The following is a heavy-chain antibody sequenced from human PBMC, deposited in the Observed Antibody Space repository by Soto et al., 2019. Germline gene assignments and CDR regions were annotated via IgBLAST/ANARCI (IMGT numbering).Heavy chain of an antibody. CDR2: ISGSGGST. CDR3: AKQPWRVYGSDLDAFDT. D-gene: IGHD3-10*01. Sequence: EVQLLESGGGLVQPGGSLRLSCAASGFTFSSYAMSWVRQAPGKGLEWVSAISGSGGSTYYADSVKGRFTISRDNSKNTLYLQINSLRAEDTALYYCAKQPWRVYGSDLDAFDTWGQGTMVTVAS. CDR1: GFTFSSYA. J-gene: IGHJ3*02. V-gene: IGHV3-23*01.